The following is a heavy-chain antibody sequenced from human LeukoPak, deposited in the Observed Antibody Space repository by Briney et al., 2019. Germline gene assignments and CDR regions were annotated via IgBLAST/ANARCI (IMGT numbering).Heavy chain of an antibody. Sequence: SETLSLTCAVYGTSFSGSYWSWLRQAPGKGPEWIGEINHSGSTNYNPSLKSRVTISVDTSKNQFSLKLSSVTAADTAVYYCARVKQPRYYFDYWGQGTLVTVSS. CDR1: GTSFSGSY. J-gene: IGHJ4*02. CDR3: ARVKQPRYYFDY. V-gene: IGHV4-34*01. CDR2: INHSGST. D-gene: IGHD6-13*01.